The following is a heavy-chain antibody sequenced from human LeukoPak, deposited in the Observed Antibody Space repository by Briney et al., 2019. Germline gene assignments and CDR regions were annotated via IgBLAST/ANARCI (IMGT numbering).Heavy chain of an antibody. CDR2: IIPIFGTA. Sequence: ASVKVSCKASGGTFSSYAISWVRQAPRQGLEWMGGIIPIFGTANYAQKFQGRVTITADKSTSTAYMELSSLRSEDTAVYYCARDEADIVVVPAATSHAFDVWGRGTMVTVSS. CDR1: GGTFSSYA. D-gene: IGHD2-2*01. J-gene: IGHJ3*01. CDR3: ARDEADIVVVPAATSHAFDV. V-gene: IGHV1-69*06.